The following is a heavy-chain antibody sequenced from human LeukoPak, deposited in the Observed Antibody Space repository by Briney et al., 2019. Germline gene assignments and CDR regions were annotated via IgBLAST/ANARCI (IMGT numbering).Heavy chain of an antibody. D-gene: IGHD1-26*01. V-gene: IGHV3-21*01. J-gene: IGHJ6*02. CDR1: GFTFSSYS. CDR2: ISSSSSYI. Sequence: GGSLRLSCAASGFTFSSYSMNWVRQAPGKGLEWVSSISSSSSYIYYADSVKGRFTISRDNAKNSLYLQMNSLRAEDTAVYYCARRIRELARTYYYYGMDVWGQGTTVTVSS. CDR3: ARRIRELARTYYYYGMDV.